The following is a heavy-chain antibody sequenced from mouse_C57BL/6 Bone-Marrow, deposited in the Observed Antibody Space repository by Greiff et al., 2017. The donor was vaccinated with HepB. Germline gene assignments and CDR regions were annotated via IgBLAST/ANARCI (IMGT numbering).Heavy chain of an antibody. CDR3: AREGYGDTGAMDY. Sequence: EVKLVESGGGLVKPGGSLKLSCAASGFTFSSYAMSWVRQTPEKRLEWVATISDGGSYTYSTDNVKGRFTISSDNANNNLYLQMSHLESEDTAMYYCAREGYGDTGAMDYWGQGTSVTVYS. D-gene: IGHD2-13*01. CDR1: GFTFSSYA. V-gene: IGHV5-4*01. CDR2: ISDGGSYT. J-gene: IGHJ4*01.